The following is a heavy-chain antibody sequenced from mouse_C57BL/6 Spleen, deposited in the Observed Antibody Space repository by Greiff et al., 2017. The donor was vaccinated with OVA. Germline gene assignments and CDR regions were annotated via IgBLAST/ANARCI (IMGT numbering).Heavy chain of an antibody. CDR3: ARGGTVVDYAMDD. CDR1: GYTFTSYW. J-gene: IGHJ4*01. D-gene: IGHD1-1*01. V-gene: IGHV1-69*01. Sequence: QVQLQQPGAELVMPGASVKLSCKASGYTFTSYWMHWVKQRPGQGLEWIGEIDPSASYTNYNHKFKGKSTLTVDKSSSTAYMQLSSLTSEDSAVYDGARGGTVVDYAMDDWGQGTSVTVSS. CDR2: IDPSASYT.